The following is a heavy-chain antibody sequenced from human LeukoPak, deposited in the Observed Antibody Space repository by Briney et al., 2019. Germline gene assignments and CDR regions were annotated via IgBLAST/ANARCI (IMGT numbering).Heavy chain of an antibody. V-gene: IGHV3-21*05. D-gene: IGHD1-14*01. CDR1: RFTFSSYE. J-gene: IGHJ4*02. Sequence: GGSLRLSCAASRFTFSSYEMNWVRQAPGKGLEWVSYISSSSSYINYADSVKGRFTISRDNAKNSLYLQMSSLRAEDTAVYYCARLDGRYYFDCWGQGTLVTVSS. CDR3: ARLDGRYYFDC. CDR2: ISSSSSYI.